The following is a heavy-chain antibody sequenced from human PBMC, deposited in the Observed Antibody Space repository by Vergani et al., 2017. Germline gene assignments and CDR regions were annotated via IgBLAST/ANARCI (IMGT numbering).Heavy chain of an antibody. CDR3: ARGDYGILTGYQY. CDR1: GYTFSNYY. Sequence: QVQVVQSGAEVKKSGASVKVSCKTSGYTFSNYYMHWVRQAPGQGLEWMGIINPSGGHTNYAQKFPGRVTMTRDTSTSTVYMELSSLRSEDTGIYYCARGDYGILTGYQYWGQGTLVTVSA. J-gene: IGHJ4*02. D-gene: IGHD3-9*01. CDR2: INPSGGHT. V-gene: IGHV1-46*03.